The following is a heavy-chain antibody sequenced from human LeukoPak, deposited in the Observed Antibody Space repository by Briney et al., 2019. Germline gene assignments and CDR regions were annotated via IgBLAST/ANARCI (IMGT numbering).Heavy chain of an antibody. CDR2: ISYDGSNK. D-gene: IGHD3-22*01. V-gene: IGHV3-30-3*01. Sequence: GGSLRLSCAASGFTFSSYAMHWVRQAPGKGLEWVAVISYDGSNKYYADSVKGRFTISRDNSKNTLYLQMNSLRAEDTAVYYCARDPGSGYYYDSSGSETMDVWGQGTTVTVSS. CDR1: GFTFSSYA. J-gene: IGHJ6*02. CDR3: ARDPGSGYYYDSSGSETMDV.